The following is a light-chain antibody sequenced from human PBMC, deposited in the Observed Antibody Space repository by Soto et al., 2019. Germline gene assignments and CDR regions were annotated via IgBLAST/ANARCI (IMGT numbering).Light chain of an antibody. J-gene: IGLJ2*01. CDR2: DNN. CDR1: SSNIGNNY. V-gene: IGLV1-51*01. CDR3: GTCDSSQSAVV. Sequence: QSVLTQPPSVSAAPGQTVTISCSGSSSNIGNNYVSWYQQLPGTAPKLLIYDNNKRPSGIPDRFSGSKSGTSAPLGITGVKTGDEADYYCGTCDSSQSAVVFGGGTKLTVL.